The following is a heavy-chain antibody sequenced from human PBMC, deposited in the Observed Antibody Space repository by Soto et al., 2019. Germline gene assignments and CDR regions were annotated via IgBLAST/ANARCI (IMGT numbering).Heavy chain of an antibody. V-gene: IGHV5-51*01. CDR2: IFPGDSDT. CDR1: GYRFTSYW. CDR3: ARKDKSGYFNWFDP. Sequence: GESLKISCRTSGYRFTSYWIAWARQMPGKGLEWMGIIFPGDSDTRYSPSFQGQVTISADRSTSTVFLQWASLKASDTAVYFCARKDKSGYFNWFDPWGQGTLVTVSS. J-gene: IGHJ5*02. D-gene: IGHD3-22*01.